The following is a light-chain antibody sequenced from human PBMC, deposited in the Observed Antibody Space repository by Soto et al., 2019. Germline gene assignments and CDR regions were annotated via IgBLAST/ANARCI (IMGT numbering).Light chain of an antibody. J-gene: IGLJ1*01. CDR2: EVS. CDR1: SSDVGAYDY. Sequence: SALTQPASVSGSPGQSIAISCTGTSSDVGAYDYVSWYQQHPDRAPRLVIYEVSNRPSGVSNRFSGSKSVNTATLTISGLQAEDEADYYCASHTTTNTRVFGTGTKVNVL. CDR3: ASHTTTNTRV. V-gene: IGLV2-14*03.